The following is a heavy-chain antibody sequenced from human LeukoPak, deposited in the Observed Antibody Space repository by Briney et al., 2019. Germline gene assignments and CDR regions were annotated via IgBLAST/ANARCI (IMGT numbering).Heavy chain of an antibody. V-gene: IGHV3-74*01. CDR2: IYSDGGST. CDR1: GFTFRSYW. CDR3: TRDLRSYYYVMDV. J-gene: IGHJ6*02. Sequence: PGGSLRLSCAASGFTFRSYWMHWVRQAPGQGLLWVSQIYSDGGSTSYADSVKGRFTISRGNAKNTLYLQMNSLRPEDTAVYFRTRDLRSYYYVMDVWGQGTTVTVSS.